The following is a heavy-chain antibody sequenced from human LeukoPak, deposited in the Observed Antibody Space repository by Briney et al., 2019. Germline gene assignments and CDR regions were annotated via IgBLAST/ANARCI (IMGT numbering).Heavy chain of an antibody. CDR1: GGSISSSSYY. J-gene: IGHJ4*02. CDR3: ARGTGRRLWNFDY. Sequence: PSETLSLTCTVSGGSISSSSYYWGWIRQPPGKGLEWIGSIYYSGSTYYNPSLKSRVTISVDTSKNQFSLKLSSVTAADTAVYYCARGTGRRLWNFDYWGQGTLVTVSS. CDR2: IYYSGST. V-gene: IGHV4-39*01. D-gene: IGHD5-18*01.